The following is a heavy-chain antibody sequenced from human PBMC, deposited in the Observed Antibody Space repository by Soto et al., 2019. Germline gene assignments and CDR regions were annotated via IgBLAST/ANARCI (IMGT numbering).Heavy chain of an antibody. V-gene: IGHV4-34*01. Sequence: SETLSLTCAVYGGSFSGYYWSWIRQPPGKGLEWIGEINHSGSTNYNPSLKSRVTISVDTSKNQFSLELTSVTAADTAVYYCAGGPRGVPNWFDPWGQGTLVTVSS. CDR1: GGSFSGYY. CDR3: AGGPRGVPNWFDP. J-gene: IGHJ5*02. CDR2: INHSGST. D-gene: IGHD2-2*01.